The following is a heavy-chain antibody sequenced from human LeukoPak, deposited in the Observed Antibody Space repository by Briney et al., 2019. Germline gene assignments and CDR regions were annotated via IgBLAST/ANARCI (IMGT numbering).Heavy chain of an antibody. J-gene: IGHJ4*02. D-gene: IGHD2-2*01. V-gene: IGHV4-34*01. CDR2: INHSGST. CDR3: ARGPIVYCSSTSCLFFDY. CDR1: GGSFSGYY. Sequence: SETLSLTCAVYGGSFSGYYWGWIRQPPGKGLEWIGEINHSGSTNYNPSLKSRVTISVDTSKNQFSLKLSSVTAADTAVYYCARGPIVYCSSTSCLFFDYWGQGTLVTVSS.